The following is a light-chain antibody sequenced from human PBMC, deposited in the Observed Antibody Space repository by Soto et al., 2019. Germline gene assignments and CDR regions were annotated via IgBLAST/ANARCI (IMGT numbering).Light chain of an antibody. J-gene: IGKJ1*01. V-gene: IGKV1-9*01. CDR3: QQLKSYPRT. CDR2: AAS. Sequence: IQLTQSPSSLSASVGDRVTITCRASQDIAIYLAWYQQKPGEAPKLLIYAASTLYGGVPSRFSGSGSGTDFALTITSLQAEDFATYYCQQLKSYPRTFGQGTKVEIK. CDR1: QDIAIY.